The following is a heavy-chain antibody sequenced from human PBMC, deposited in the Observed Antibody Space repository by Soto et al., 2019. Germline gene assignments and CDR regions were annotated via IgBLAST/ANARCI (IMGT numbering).Heavy chain of an antibody. CDR1: GGSISSYY. D-gene: IGHD6-19*01. CDR3: ARRGSGWYYFDY. Sequence: SETLSLTCTVSGGSISSYYWSWIRQPPGKGLEWIGYIYYSGSTNYNPSLKSRVTISVDTSKNQFSLKLSSVTAADTAVYYCARRGSGWYYFDYWGQGTLVTVSS. V-gene: IGHV4-59*08. CDR2: IYYSGST. J-gene: IGHJ4*02.